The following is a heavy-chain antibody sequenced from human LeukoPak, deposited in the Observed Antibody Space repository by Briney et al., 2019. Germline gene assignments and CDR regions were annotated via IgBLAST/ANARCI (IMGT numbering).Heavy chain of an antibody. CDR2: IKQDGSEK. D-gene: IGHD6-6*01. CDR1: GFTFSSYW. V-gene: IGHV3-7*01. J-gene: IGHJ4*02. Sequence: GGSLRLSCAASGFTFSSYWMSWVRQAPGKGLEWVANIKQDGSEKYYVDSVKGRFTISRDNAKNSLYLQMNSLRAEGTAVYYCARVNFIAARPDLDYWGQGTLVTVSS. CDR3: ARVNFIAARPDLDY.